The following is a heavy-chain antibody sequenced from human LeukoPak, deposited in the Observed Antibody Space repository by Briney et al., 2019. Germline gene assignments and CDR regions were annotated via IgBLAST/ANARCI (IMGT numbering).Heavy chain of an antibody. J-gene: IGHJ6*02. CDR1: GYTFTSYG. CDR3: ARYRVAVADPSGYYYYGMDV. Sequence: ASVKVSCKASGYTFTSYGISWVRQAPGQGLEWMGWISAYNGNTNHAQKLQGRVTMTTDTSTSTAYMELRSLRSDDTAVHYCARYRVAVADPSGYYYYGMDVWGQGTRSPSP. CDR2: ISAYNGNT. V-gene: IGHV1-18*01. D-gene: IGHD6-19*01.